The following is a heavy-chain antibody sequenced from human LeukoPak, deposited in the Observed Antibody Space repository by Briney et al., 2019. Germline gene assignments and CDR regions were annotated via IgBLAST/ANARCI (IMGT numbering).Heavy chain of an antibody. J-gene: IGHJ4*02. D-gene: IGHD3-10*01. CDR2: INHSGST. CDR3: ARGHRMVRGVIDY. CDR1: GGSFSGYY. Sequence: PSETLSLTCAVYGGSFSGYYWSWIRQPPGKGLEGIGEINHSGSTNYNPSLKSRVTISVDTSKNQFSLKLSSVTAADTAVYYCARGHRMVRGVIDYWGQGTLVTVSS. V-gene: IGHV4-34*01.